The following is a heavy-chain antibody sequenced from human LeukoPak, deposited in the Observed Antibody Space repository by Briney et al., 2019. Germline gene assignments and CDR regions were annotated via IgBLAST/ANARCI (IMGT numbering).Heavy chain of an antibody. V-gene: IGHV1-8*01. CDR1: GYTFTSYD. D-gene: IGHD3-10*01. CDR2: MNPNSGNT. Sequence: ASVKVSCKASGYTFTSYDINWVRQATGQGLEWMGWMNPNSGNTGYALKFQGRVTMTRNTSISTAYMELSSLRSEDTAVYYCAVGVRGSGSYQIWGHAFDIWGQGTMVTVSS. J-gene: IGHJ3*02. CDR3: AVGVRGSGSYQIWGHAFDI.